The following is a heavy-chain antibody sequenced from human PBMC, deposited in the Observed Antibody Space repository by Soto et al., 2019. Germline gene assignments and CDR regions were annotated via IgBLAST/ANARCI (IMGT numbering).Heavy chain of an antibody. CDR3: AKDFKVSGGHYGSLNYYYGMDV. Sequence: PWWSLRVSCAASVFTCSDFGMHWGRQAPGKGLEWVAIISYDGILKYYADSVKGRFTISRDTSKGAVYLQMNSLTPEDTAVYYCAKDFKVSGGHYGSLNYYYGMDVWGQGTTVTVSS. V-gene: IGHV3-30*18. CDR1: VFTCSDFG. CDR2: ISYDGILK. J-gene: IGHJ6*02. D-gene: IGHD3-10*01.